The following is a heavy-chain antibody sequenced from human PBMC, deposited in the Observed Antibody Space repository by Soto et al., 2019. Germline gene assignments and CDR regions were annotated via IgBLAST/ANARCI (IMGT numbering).Heavy chain of an antibody. CDR1: GFTFSSYS. J-gene: IGHJ6*02. V-gene: IGHV3-21*06. Sequence: EVQLVESGGGLVKPGGSLRLSCAASGFTFSSYSMKWVRQAPGKGLEWVSSISSSSSYIYYADSVKGRFTISRDNAKNSLYLQMKSLRAEDTAVYYCTSFIVVVPAARENNNHYYGMDVWGQGTTVTVSS. D-gene: IGHD2-2*01. CDR3: TSFIVVVPAARENNNHYYGMDV. CDR2: ISSSSSYI.